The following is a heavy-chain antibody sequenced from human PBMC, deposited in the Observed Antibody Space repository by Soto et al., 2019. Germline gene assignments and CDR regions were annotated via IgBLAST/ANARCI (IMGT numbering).Heavy chain of an antibody. CDR3: ARWGCSGSNCNLNQRSFDL. Sequence: QVQLVESGGGVVQPGRSLRISCAASGFIFNEYGMHWVRQAPGKGLEWVAVIWYDGSNKYYADSVKGRFTFSRDNSKNTMSLQMNRLRVEDKAVYYCARWGCSGSNCNLNQRSFDLWGQGTLVTVSS. J-gene: IGHJ4*02. CDR2: IWYDGSNK. CDR1: GFIFNEYG. V-gene: IGHV3-33*03. D-gene: IGHD2-15*01.